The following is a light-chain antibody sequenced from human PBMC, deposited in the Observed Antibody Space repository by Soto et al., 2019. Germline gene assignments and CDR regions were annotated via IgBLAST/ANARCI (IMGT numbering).Light chain of an antibody. CDR1: QSVSGC. Sequence: VLTKSEATLSLSPGERATLSCRAVQSVSGCLAWYQQKPGQAPSLIIFAASSRATGIPDRFSGSGSGTEFALTISRLELEDFVVYYCQRYGSSPTRVTFGQGTRLEIK. V-gene: IGKV3-20*01. CDR2: AAS. J-gene: IGKJ5*01. CDR3: QRYGSSPTRVT.